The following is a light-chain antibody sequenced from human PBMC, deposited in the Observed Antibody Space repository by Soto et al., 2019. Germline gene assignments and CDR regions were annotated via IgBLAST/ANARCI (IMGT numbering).Light chain of an antibody. V-gene: IGKV3-11*01. CDR1: QSVSSY. Sequence: EIELTQSPATLSLSPGERATLSCRASQSVSSYLAWYQQKPGQAPRLLIYDASNRATGIPARFSGSGSGTEFTLTISSLQSEDFAAYYCQQYNNWPLTFGGGTKVDIK. J-gene: IGKJ4*01. CDR2: DAS. CDR3: QQYNNWPLT.